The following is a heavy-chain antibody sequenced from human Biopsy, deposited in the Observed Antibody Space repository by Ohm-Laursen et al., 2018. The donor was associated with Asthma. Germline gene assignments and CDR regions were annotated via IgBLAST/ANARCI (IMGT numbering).Heavy chain of an antibody. CDR2: ISFDGSNK. V-gene: IGHV3-33*05. CDR3: ARSIYDFWSGYYGMDV. D-gene: IGHD3-3*01. J-gene: IGHJ6*02. Sequence: RSLRLSCAAPGFSFSRYGMHWVRQAPGKGLEWVAVISFDGSNKYYGDSVKGRFTIARDNSKNTLYLQMNSPRAEDTAVYYCARSIYDFWSGYYGMDVWGQGTAVTVSS. CDR1: GFSFSRYG.